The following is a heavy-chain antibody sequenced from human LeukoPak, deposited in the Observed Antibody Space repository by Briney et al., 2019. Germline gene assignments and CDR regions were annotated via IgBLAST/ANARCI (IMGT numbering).Heavy chain of an antibody. V-gene: IGHV4-39*01. CDR2: IYYSGST. D-gene: IGHD6-13*01. Sequence: SETLSLTCTVSGGSISSSSYYWGWIRQPPGRGLEWIGSIYYSGSTYYNPSLKSRVTISVDTSKNQFSLKLSSVTAADTAVYYCARRSAYSSSWTQSGSAFDIWGQGTMVTVSS. CDR1: GGSISSSSYY. CDR3: ARRSAYSSSWTQSGSAFDI. J-gene: IGHJ3*02.